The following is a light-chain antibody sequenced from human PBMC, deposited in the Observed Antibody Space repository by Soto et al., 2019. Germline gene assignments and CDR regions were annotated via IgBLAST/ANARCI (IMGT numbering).Light chain of an antibody. V-gene: IGKV3-20*01. CDR1: QSVNNGF. Sequence: EIVMTQSPGTLSLSPGERVILSCRASQSVNNGFLAWYQQKPGQAPRLLIYGASSRATGIPDRFSGSGSGTDFTLTIISLEPADFAVSYCQQYGSSPFTFGPGTKVDI. CDR3: QQYGSSPFT. J-gene: IGKJ3*01. CDR2: GAS.